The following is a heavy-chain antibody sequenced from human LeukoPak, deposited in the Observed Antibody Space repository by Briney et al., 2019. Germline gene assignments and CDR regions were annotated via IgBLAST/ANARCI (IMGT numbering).Heavy chain of an antibody. J-gene: IGHJ3*01. Sequence: GGSLRLSCAASGFNFNDAAMTWVRQAPGKGLEWVSLIASSGRNTYYTDSVRGRFTISRDNSKKTLSLQMNSLRVEDTAIYYCAKDIQLSAWGPGIMVTVSS. CDR1: GFNFNDAA. CDR2: IASSGRNT. V-gene: IGHV3-23*01. CDR3: AKDIQLSA. D-gene: IGHD5-24*01.